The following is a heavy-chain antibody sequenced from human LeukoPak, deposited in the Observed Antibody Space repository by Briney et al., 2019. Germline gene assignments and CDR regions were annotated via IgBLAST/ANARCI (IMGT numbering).Heavy chain of an antibody. CDR2: INPNSGGT. CDR1: GYTFTGYY. V-gene: IGHV1-2*02. Sequence: GASVKVSCKASGYTFTGYYVHWVRQAPGQGLEWMGWINPNSGGTNFAQKFQGRVTVTRDTSISTAYMELSRLRSDDTAVYYCARVRQLGRYAFDIWGQGTMVTVSS. D-gene: IGHD1-1*01. CDR3: ARVRQLGRYAFDI. J-gene: IGHJ3*02.